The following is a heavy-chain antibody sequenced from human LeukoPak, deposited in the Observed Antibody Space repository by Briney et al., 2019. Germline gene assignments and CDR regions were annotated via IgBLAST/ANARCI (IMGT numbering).Heavy chain of an antibody. CDR1: GYTFTSYG. Sequence: ASVKVSCKASGYTFTSYGISWVRQAPGQGLEWMGWISAYNGNTNYAQKLQGRVTMTTDTSTSTAYMELRSLRSDDTAVYYCARLVYGDYGYYYYYMDVWGKGTTVTVSS. D-gene: IGHD4-17*01. CDR3: ARLVYGDYGYYYYYMDV. CDR2: ISAYNGNT. J-gene: IGHJ6*03. V-gene: IGHV1-18*01.